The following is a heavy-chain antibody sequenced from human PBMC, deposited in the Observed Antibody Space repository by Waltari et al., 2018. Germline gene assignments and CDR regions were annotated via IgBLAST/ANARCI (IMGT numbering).Heavy chain of an antibody. Sequence: QVQLVQSGAEVKTPGASVKVSCKPSGYTFTRYDINWVRQATGHGLEWMGWMNPNSGNTGYAQKFQGRVTMTRNTSISTAYMELSSLRSEDTAVYYCARPRGYSYGARALDWFDPWGQGTLVTVSS. CDR3: ARPRGYSYGARALDWFDP. V-gene: IGHV1-8*01. CDR1: GYTFTRYD. D-gene: IGHD5-18*01. CDR2: MNPNSGNT. J-gene: IGHJ5*02.